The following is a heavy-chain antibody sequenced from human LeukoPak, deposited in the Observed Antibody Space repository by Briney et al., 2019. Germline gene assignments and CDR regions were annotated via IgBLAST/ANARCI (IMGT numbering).Heavy chain of an antibody. V-gene: IGHV3-48*03. D-gene: IGHD5-24*01. Sequence: PGGSLRLSCAASGFTFSSYEMNWVRQAPGKGLEWVSYISSSGSNIHYADSVKGRFTISRDNAKNSLYLQMNSLRAEDTAVYYCARTKEMASISYFDSWGQGTLVTVSS. CDR3: ARTKEMASISYFDS. CDR1: GFTFSSYE. J-gene: IGHJ4*02. CDR2: ISSSGSNI.